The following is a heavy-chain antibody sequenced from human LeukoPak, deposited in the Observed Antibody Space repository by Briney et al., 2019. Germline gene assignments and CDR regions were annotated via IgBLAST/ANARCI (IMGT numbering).Heavy chain of an antibody. CDR3: TGDNFDSSVKFDY. D-gene: IGHD3-22*01. V-gene: IGHV3-73*01. Sequence: GGSLRLSCVVSGFTFSGSAVHWVRQASGKGLEWVGRIRSKANNYATAYAASVRGRFTISRDDSKNTAYLQMNSLKTEDTAVYYCTGDNFDSSVKFDYWGQGTLVTVSS. CDR1: GFTFSGSA. CDR2: IRSKANNYAT. J-gene: IGHJ4*02.